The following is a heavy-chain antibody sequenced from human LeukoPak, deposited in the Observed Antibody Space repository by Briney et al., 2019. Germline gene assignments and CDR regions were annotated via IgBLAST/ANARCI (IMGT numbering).Heavy chain of an antibody. CDR1: GGSISSYY. Sequence: SETLSLTCTVSGGSISSYYWSWIRQPPGKGLEWIGYIYYSGSTYYNPSLKSRVTISVDTSKNQFSLKLSSVTAADTAVYYCARAMGYSYGSVHDYWGQGTLVTVSS. CDR3: ARAMGYSYGSVHDY. CDR2: IYYSGST. J-gene: IGHJ4*02. V-gene: IGHV4-59*12. D-gene: IGHD5-18*01.